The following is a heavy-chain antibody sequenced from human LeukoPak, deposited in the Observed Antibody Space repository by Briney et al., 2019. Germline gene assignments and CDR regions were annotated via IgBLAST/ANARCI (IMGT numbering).Heavy chain of an antibody. CDR2: INPSGGST. Sequence: ASVKVSCKASGYTFTSYYIHWVRQAPGQGLEWMAIINPSGGSTSYAQKFQGRVTMTRDTSTSTVYMELSSLRSEDTAVYYCVPPSPFDYWGQGTLVTVSS. CDR3: VPPSPFDY. V-gene: IGHV1-46*01. J-gene: IGHJ4*02. CDR1: GYTFTSYY.